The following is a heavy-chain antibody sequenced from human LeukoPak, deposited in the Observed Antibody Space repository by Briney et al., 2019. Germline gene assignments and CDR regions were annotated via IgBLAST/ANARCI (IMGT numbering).Heavy chain of an antibody. J-gene: IGHJ5*02. CDR3: ARVKRRITMVRGDYNWFDP. CDR1: GGSFSGYY. V-gene: IGHV4-34*01. D-gene: IGHD3-10*01. CDR2: INHSGST. Sequence: SETLSLTCAVYGGSFSGYYWSWIRQPPGKGLEWIGEINHSGSTNYNPSLKSRVTISVDTSKNQFSLKLSSVTAADTAVYYCARVKRRITMVRGDYNWFDPWGQGTLVTVSS.